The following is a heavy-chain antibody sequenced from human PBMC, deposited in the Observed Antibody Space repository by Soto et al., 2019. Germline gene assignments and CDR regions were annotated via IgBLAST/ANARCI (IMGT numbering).Heavy chain of an antibody. CDR2: IDHSGTT. Sequence: SEPLSLTCTVSGGSIIIGHHYWSWIRQPPGKGLEWIGYIDHSGTTSYNPSLESRITMTVDTSKNQFSLKVNSVTAADTAVYYCARDRHCPDGLCLYYFDPWGQGTLVTVSS. CDR3: ARDRHCPDGLCLYYFDP. V-gene: IGHV4-30-4*01. CDR1: GGSIIIGHHY. D-gene: IGHD3-16*01. J-gene: IGHJ4*02.